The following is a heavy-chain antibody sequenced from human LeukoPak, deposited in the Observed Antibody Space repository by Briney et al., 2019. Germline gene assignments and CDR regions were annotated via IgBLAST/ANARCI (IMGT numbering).Heavy chain of an antibody. D-gene: IGHD1-26*01. CDR1: GFTFSDHY. Sequence: GGSLRLSCAASGFTFSDHYMDWVRQAPGKGLEWVGRARNKANGHTTEYAASVEGRFTISRDDSKNSLYLQMNSLKTEDTAVYYCARGPTGSYSNFDYWGQGTLVTVSS. J-gene: IGHJ4*02. V-gene: IGHV3-72*01. CDR3: ARGPTGSYSNFDY. CDR2: ARNKANGHTT.